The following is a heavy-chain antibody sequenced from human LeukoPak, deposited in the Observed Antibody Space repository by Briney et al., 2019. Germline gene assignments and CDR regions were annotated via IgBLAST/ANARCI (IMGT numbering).Heavy chain of an antibody. V-gene: IGHV4-61*02. CDR3: ARDNSGSFPPIFDH. Sequence: SETLSLTCTVSGDSMTSGSYYWSWIRQPAGKGLEWIGRVYTRGSATYNPSLKSRVTLSVDTSNNRVSLRLTSVTAAATAVYYCARDNSGSFPPIFDHWGQGFQVTVSS. D-gene: IGHD1-26*01. CDR2: VYTRGSA. J-gene: IGHJ4*02. CDR1: GDSMTSGSYY.